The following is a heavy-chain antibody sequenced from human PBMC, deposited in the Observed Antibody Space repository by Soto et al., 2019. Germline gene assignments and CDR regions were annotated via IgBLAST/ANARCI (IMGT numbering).Heavy chain of an antibody. Sequence: QVQLQESGPGLVKPSQTLSLTCTVSGGSISSGDYYWSWIRQPPGKGLEWIGYIYYSGSTYYNPSLKSRVTISVDTSKNQFSLKLSSVTAADTAVYYCAREGGKVGSTPSSLEAWGQGTLVTVSS. J-gene: IGHJ5*02. V-gene: IGHV4-30-4*01. CDR1: GGSISSGDYY. CDR2: IYYSGST. D-gene: IGHD6-13*01. CDR3: AREGGKVGSTPSSLEA.